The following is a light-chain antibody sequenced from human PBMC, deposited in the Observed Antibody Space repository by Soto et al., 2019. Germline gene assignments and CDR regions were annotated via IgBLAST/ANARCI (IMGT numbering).Light chain of an antibody. CDR3: QKYDSYPWT. J-gene: IGKJ1*01. Sequence: DIQMTQSPSTLSASVGDRVTITCRASQSISSWLAWYQQKAGKAPKLLIYDASSLESGVPSRFSGSGSGTELTLTISSLQPDDFATYYCQKYDSYPWTFGQGTKVEIK. CDR1: QSISSW. CDR2: DAS. V-gene: IGKV1-5*01.